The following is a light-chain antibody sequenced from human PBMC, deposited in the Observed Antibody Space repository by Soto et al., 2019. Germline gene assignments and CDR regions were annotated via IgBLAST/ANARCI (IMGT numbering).Light chain of an antibody. CDR2: DDV. CDR3: GAWESSLSGVV. V-gene: IGLV1-51*01. Sequence: QSVLTQPPSVSAAPGQKVSISCSGHRSNIGNNYVSWYQKLPGAAPKLLIYDDVKRPSGVPARFSGSKSGTSATLGITGLQTGDEADYYCGAWESSLSGVVFGGGTQLTVL. CDR1: RSNIGNNY. J-gene: IGLJ2*01.